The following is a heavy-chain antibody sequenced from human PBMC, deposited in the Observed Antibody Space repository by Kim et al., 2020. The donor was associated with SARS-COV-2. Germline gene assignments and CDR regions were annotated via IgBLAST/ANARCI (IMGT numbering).Heavy chain of an antibody. CDR2: IKQDGSEK. V-gene: IGHV3-7*03. D-gene: IGHD2-2*01. Sequence: GGSLRLSCAASGFTFSSYWMSWVRQAPGKGLEWVANIKQDGSEKYYVDSVKGRFTISRDNAKNSLYLQMNSLRAEDTAVYYCASAGYARVYYYYGMGVWGQGTTVTVSS. CDR1: GFTFSSYW. CDR3: ASAGYARVYYYYGMGV. J-gene: IGHJ6*02.